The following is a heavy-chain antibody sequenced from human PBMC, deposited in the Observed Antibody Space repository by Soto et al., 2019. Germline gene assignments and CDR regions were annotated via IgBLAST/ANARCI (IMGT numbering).Heavy chain of an antibody. J-gene: IGHJ6*02. Sequence: QVQLVQSGAEMKKPGSSVKVSCKASGGTFSSYAISWVRQARGQGLEWMGGIIPVFGTADYAQKFQGRATITADESTGTAYMELSSLRSEDTAVYYCASSGYCSGGSCSYPQYYYYGMDVWGQGTTVTVSS. CDR3: ASSGYCSGGSCSYPQYYYYGMDV. CDR2: IIPVFGTA. D-gene: IGHD2-15*01. V-gene: IGHV1-69*12. CDR1: GGTFSSYA.